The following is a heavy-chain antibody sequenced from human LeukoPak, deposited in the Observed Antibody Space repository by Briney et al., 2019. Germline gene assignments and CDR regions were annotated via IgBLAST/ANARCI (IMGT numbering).Heavy chain of an antibody. Sequence: ASVKVSCKASGYTFTSYAMHWVRQAPGQRLEWMRWINAGNGNTKYSQKFQGRVTITRDTSATTAYMELSSLRSEDTAVYYCARDGDGYNFDYWGQGTLVSVSS. CDR3: ARDGDGYNFDY. CDR1: GYTFTSYA. V-gene: IGHV1-3*01. CDR2: INAGNGNT. D-gene: IGHD5-24*01. J-gene: IGHJ4*02.